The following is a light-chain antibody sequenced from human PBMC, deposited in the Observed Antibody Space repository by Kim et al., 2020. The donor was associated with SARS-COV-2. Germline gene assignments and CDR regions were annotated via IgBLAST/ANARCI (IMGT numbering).Light chain of an antibody. Sequence: GQSITISCTGTSSDVGSYNLVSWYQQHPGKAPKLMIYEVSKRPSGVSNRFSGFKSGNTASLTISGLQAEDEADYYCCSYAGSSTWVFGGGTKVTVL. CDR1: SSDVGSYNL. J-gene: IGLJ3*02. V-gene: IGLV2-23*02. CDR2: EVS. CDR3: CSYAGSSTWV.